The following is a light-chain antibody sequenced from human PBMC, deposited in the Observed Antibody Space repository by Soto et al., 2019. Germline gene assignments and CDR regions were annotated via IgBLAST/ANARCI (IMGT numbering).Light chain of an antibody. Sequence: DIQMTQSPSAMSASVGDRVTITCRASQGIRTYLAWFQQKPGKVPKRLIFSASSVQNGVPSRFIASRSGTEFSLTIRSLQTQDVTNYYCLQSNSYPWTFGKGTKVQI. CDR1: QGIRTY. CDR3: LQSNSYPWT. CDR2: SAS. V-gene: IGKV1-17*03. J-gene: IGKJ1*01.